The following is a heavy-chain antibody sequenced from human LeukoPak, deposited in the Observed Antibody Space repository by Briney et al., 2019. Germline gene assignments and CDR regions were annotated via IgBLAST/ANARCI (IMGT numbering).Heavy chain of an antibody. J-gene: IGHJ4*02. CDR3: ARGPSGYHNT. Sequence: GGSLRLSCAASGFTVSSNYMSWIRQAPGKGLEWVSYISGGGSTIYYADSVKGRFAISRDNAKDSLYLQMNSLRAEDTAVYYCARGPSGYHNTGGQGTLVTVSS. V-gene: IGHV3-11*04. CDR1: GFTVSSNY. CDR2: ISGGGSTI. D-gene: IGHD5-12*01.